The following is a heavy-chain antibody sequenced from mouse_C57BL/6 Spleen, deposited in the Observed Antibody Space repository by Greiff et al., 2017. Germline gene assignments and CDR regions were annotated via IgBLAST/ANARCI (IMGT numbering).Heavy chain of an antibody. V-gene: IGHV1-69*01. Sequence: QVQLQQPGAELVMPGASVKLSCKASGYTFTSYWMHWVKQRPGQGLEWIGEIDPTDSYTNYNQKFKGKSTLSVDKSSSTAYMRLSSLTSEDSAVYYCAMGTTVGYFDVWGTGTTVTVSS. J-gene: IGHJ1*03. D-gene: IGHD1-1*01. CDR3: AMGTTVGYFDV. CDR2: IDPTDSYT. CDR1: GYTFTSYW.